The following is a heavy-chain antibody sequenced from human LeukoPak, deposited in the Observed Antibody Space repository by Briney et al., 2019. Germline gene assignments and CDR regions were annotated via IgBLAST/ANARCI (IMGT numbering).Heavy chain of an antibody. J-gene: IGHJ4*02. Sequence: GSLRLSCAASGFTFSSYGMHWVRQAPGKGLEWVAFIQYDGSNKYYVDSVKGRFTISRDNSKNTVYLQMNSLRAEDTAVYYCATPAVVVTAINYWGQGTLVTVSS. CDR2: IQYDGSNK. D-gene: IGHD2-21*02. V-gene: IGHV3-30*02. CDR3: ATPAVVVTAINY. CDR1: GFTFSSYG.